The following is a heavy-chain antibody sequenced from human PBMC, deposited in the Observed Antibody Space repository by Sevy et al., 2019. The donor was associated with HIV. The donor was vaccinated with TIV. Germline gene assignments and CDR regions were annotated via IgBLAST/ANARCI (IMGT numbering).Heavy chain of an antibody. V-gene: IGHV3-21*01. D-gene: IGHD2-15*01. CDR1: GFNFSGYT. CDR3: ARDEALGSFDI. J-gene: IGHJ3*02. CDR2: ISGSSAYI. Sequence: GGSLRLSCAASGFNFSGYTMNWVRQAPGKGLEWVSSISGSSAYINYTDSLKGRFTISRDNAKNSLYLQMNSLRAEDTAVYYCARDEALGSFDIWGQGTMVTVSS.